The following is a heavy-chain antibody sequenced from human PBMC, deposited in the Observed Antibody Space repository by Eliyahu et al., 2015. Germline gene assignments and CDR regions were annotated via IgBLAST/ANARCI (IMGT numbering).Heavy chain of an antibody. CDR1: GYTFTGYY. CDR2: INPNSGGT. Sequence: QVQLVQSGAEVKKPGASVKVSCKASGYTFTGYYMHWVRQAPGQGLEWMGWINPNSGGTNYAQKFQGWVTMTRDTSISTAYMELSRLRSDDTAVYYCARGVGITMVRGVKAYGMDVWGQGTTVTVSS. J-gene: IGHJ6*02. CDR3: ARGVGITMVRGVKAYGMDV. V-gene: IGHV1-2*04. D-gene: IGHD3-10*01.